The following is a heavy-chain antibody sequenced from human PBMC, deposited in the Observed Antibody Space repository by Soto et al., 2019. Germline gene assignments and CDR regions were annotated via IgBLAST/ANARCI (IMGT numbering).Heavy chain of an antibody. CDR3: ARDSLIGYSYGWFDP. CDR2: IYYSGST. J-gene: IGHJ5*02. Sequence: PSETLSLTCTVSGGSISSYYWSWIRQPPGKGLEWMGYIYYSGSTNYNPSLKSRVTISVDTSKNQFSLKLSSVTAADTAVYYCARDSLIGYSYGWFDPWGQGTLVTVSS. V-gene: IGHV4-59*01. CDR1: GGSISSYY. D-gene: IGHD5-18*01.